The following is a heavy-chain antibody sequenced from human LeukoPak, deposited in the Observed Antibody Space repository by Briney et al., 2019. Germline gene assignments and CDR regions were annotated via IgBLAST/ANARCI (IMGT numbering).Heavy chain of an antibody. Sequence: GGSLRLSCAASGFSVSSNYMNWVRQAPGKGLEWVSIIYGGGATYYADSVKGRFTISRDNSKNTLYLQMNSLRAEDTAVYYCARVLWNGDYPRFDYWGQGTLVTVSS. V-gene: IGHV3-53*01. CDR1: GFSVSSNY. J-gene: IGHJ4*02. D-gene: IGHD4-17*01. CDR2: IYGGGAT. CDR3: ARVLWNGDYPRFDY.